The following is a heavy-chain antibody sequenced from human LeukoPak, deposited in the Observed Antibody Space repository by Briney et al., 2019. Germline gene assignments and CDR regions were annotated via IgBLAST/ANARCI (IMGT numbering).Heavy chain of an antibody. CDR3: ARDLTRDGYNHDIRYGMDV. D-gene: IGHD5-24*01. V-gene: IGHV1-69*04. CDR2: IIPIFRIA. Sequence: SVKVSCKASGGTFSSYAISWVRQAPGQGLEWMGRIIPIFRIANYAQKFQGRVTITADKSTSTAYMELSSLRSEDTAVYYCARDLTRDGYNHDIRYGMDVWGQGTTVTVSS. J-gene: IGHJ6*02. CDR1: GGTFSSYA.